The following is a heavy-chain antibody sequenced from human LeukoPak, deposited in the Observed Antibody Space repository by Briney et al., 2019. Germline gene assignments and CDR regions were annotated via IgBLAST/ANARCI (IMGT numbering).Heavy chain of an antibody. CDR2: IYYSGRT. J-gene: IGHJ4*02. CDR3: ARATDVYSFDY. Sequence: PSETLSLTCTVSGGSISSGDYYWSWIRQPPGKGLEWIGYIYYSGRTYYNPSLKSRVTISVDTPKNQFSLKLSSVTAADTAVYYCARATDVYSFDYWGQGTLVTVSS. CDR1: GGSISSGDYY. V-gene: IGHV4-30-4*01.